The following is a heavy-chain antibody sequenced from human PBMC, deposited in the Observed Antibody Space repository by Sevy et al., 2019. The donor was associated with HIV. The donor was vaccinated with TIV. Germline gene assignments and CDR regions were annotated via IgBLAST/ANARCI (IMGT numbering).Heavy chain of an antibody. CDR1: GFTFSHYA. Sequence: GGSLRLSCAASGFTFSHYAMHWIRQAPGKGLEWVAAISFDGASRNYADSVRGRFTISKDNTKNSLYLQMNSLRAEDTAVYYCARDPPTGRPGDYWGQGTLVTVSS. D-gene: IGHD3-10*01. J-gene: IGHJ4*02. V-gene: IGHV3-30*03. CDR3: ARDPPTGRPGDY. CDR2: ISFDGASR.